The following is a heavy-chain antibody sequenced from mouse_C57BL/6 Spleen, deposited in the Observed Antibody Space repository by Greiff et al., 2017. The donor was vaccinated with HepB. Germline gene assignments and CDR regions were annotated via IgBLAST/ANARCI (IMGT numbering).Heavy chain of an antibody. Sequence: EVQGVESGGDLVKPGGSLKLSCAASGFTFSSYGMSWVRQTPDKRLEWVATISSGGSYTYYPDSVKGRFTISRDNAKNTLYLQMSSLKSEDTAMYYCARRTTTVSYWYFDFWGTGTTVTVSS. V-gene: IGHV5-6*01. CDR3: ARRTTTVSYWYFDF. D-gene: IGHD2-13*01. J-gene: IGHJ1*03. CDR2: ISSGGSYT. CDR1: GFTFSSYG.